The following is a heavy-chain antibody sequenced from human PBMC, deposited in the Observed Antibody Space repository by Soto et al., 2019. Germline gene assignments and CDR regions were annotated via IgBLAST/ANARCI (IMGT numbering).Heavy chain of an antibody. CDR3: ARTRPSPLGYCSGGSCPIDY. J-gene: IGHJ4*02. Sequence: SETLSLTCTVPGGSISSYYWSWIRQPPGKGLEWIGYIYYSGSTNYNPSLKSRVTISVDTSKNQFSLKLSSVTAADTAVYYCARTRPSPLGYCSGGSCPIDYWGQGTLVTVSS. V-gene: IGHV4-59*01. CDR1: GGSISSYY. CDR2: IYYSGST. D-gene: IGHD2-15*01.